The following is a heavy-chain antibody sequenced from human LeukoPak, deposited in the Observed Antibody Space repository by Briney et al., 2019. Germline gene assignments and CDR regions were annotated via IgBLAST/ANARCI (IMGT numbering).Heavy chain of an antibody. CDR2: IYSGGST. Sequence: PGGSLRLSCAASGFTVSNNYISWVRQAPGKGLEWVSVIYSGGSTKYADSVKARFTISRDNSRNTVYLQMNSLRADDTAVYYCARATLDNWGQGTLVTVSS. CDR1: GFTVSNNY. CDR3: ARATLDN. J-gene: IGHJ4*02. V-gene: IGHV3-53*01.